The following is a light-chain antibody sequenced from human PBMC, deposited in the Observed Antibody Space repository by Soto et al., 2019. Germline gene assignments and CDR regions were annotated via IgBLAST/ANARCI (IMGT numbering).Light chain of an antibody. V-gene: IGLV1-40*01. J-gene: IGLJ3*02. CDR3: QSYDISLTTWV. CDR2: GNS. Sequence: QSVLTQPPSVSGAPRQRGTISCTGTSSNIGAGYDVHWYQQLPGTAPKLLIYGNSNRPSGVPDRFSGSKSGASASLAITGLQAEDEADYYCQSYDISLTTWVFGGGTKLTVL. CDR1: SSNIGAGYD.